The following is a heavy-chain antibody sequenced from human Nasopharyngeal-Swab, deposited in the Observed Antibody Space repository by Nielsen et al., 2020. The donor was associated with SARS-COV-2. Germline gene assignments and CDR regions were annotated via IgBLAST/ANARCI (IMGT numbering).Heavy chain of an antibody. J-gene: IGHJ4*02. CDR2: ISYDGSNK. Sequence: GESLKISCAASGFTFRSYAMHWVRQAPGKGLEWVAVISYDGSNKYYADSVKGRFTISRDNSKNTLYLQMNSLRAEDTAVYYCARDSGGLFDYWGQGTLVTVSS. D-gene: IGHD3-10*01. CDR3: ARDSGGLFDY. V-gene: IGHV3-30-3*01. CDR1: GFTFRSYA.